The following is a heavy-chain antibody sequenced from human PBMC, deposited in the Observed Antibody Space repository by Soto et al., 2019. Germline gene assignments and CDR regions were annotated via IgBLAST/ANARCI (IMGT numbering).Heavy chain of an antibody. V-gene: IGHV3-23*01. J-gene: IGHJ4*02. CDR2: ISTTDDAT. CDR1: GFTFPASV. D-gene: IGHD2-2*01. Sequence: GGSLRLSCAASGFTFPASVMSWVRQAPGKGLEWISGISTTDDATYYADSVKGRFTISRDDSQNTVYLQLNSLRADDTARYYCASRAVPSPLSSTMILDYWGQGALVTVSS. CDR3: ASRAVPSPLSSTMILDY.